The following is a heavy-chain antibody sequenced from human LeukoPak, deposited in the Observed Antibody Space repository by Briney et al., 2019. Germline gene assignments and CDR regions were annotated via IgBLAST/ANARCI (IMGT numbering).Heavy chain of an antibody. Sequence: ASVKVSCKASGYTFIDYYMHWVRQAPGQGLEWMGWINPNSGGTNFAQKFQGRVTMTRDTSISTAYMELSSLRSDDTAVYYCARDRTHPALLDYWGQGALVTVSS. J-gene: IGHJ4*02. CDR1: GYTFIDYY. CDR3: ARDRTHPALLDY. V-gene: IGHV1-2*02. CDR2: INPNSGGT. D-gene: IGHD2-2*01.